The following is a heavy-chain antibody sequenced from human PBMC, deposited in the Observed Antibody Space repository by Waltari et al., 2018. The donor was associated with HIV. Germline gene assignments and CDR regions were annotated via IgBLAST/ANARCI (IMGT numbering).Heavy chain of an antibody. CDR1: GYSFSIFW. J-gene: IGHJ6*02. Sequence: EVQPVQSGTEVKKTGESLKISCKASGYSFSIFWIVWVRQVPGQGLEWVGIIYPGDAATESSPSFQGQVTMSVDDASTTAYLQWRSLKASDTAMYVCARAVDSPYGVDVWGQGTTVTVSS. CDR3: ARAVDSPYGVDV. CDR2: IYPGDAAT. D-gene: IGHD6-19*01. V-gene: IGHV5-51*03.